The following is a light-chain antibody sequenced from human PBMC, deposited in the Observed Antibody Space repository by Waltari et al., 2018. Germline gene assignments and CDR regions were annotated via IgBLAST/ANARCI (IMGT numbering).Light chain of an antibody. J-gene: IGLJ2*01. V-gene: IGLV2-23*02. CDR2: EVS. CDR3: CSYAGSHTFVV. CDR1: SSDVGNYNL. Sequence: QSALTQPASVSGSPGQSITISCTGTSSDVGNYNLVSWYQQHPGKAPKLMIYEVSKRPSGVSNLFSGSKSCNTASLTISGLQAEDEADYYCCSYAGSHTFVVFGGGTKLTVL.